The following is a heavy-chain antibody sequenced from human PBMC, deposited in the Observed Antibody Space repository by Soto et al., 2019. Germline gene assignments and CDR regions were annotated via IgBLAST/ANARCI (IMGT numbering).Heavy chain of an antibody. Sequence: ASVKVSCKASGYTFTSYDINWVRQATGQGFEWMGWMNPNSGGTRYVQKFQGRVTMTRDTSISTAYMELSSLTSEDTAVYYCARRSSGWYFDYWGQGTLVTVSS. CDR2: MNPNSGGT. CDR1: GYTFTSYD. CDR3: ARRSSGWYFDY. V-gene: IGHV1-8*01. J-gene: IGHJ4*02. D-gene: IGHD6-19*01.